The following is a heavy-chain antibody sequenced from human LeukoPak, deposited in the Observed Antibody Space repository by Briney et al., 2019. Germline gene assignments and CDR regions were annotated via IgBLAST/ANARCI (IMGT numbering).Heavy chain of an antibody. Sequence: GASVKVSCKASGYTFTSYGISWVRQAPGQGLEWMGWISAYNGNTNYAQKLQGRVTMTTDTSTSTAHMELRSLRSDDTAVYYCASLFYPMMQFDPWGQGTLVTVSS. CDR3: ASLFYPMMQFDP. D-gene: IGHD3-22*01. CDR1: GYTFTSYG. CDR2: ISAYNGNT. V-gene: IGHV1-18*01. J-gene: IGHJ5*02.